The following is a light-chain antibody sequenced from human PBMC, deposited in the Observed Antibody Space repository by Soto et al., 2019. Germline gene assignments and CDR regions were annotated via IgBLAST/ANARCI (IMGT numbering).Light chain of an antibody. V-gene: IGKV2-28*01. J-gene: IGKJ4*01. CDR1: QSLLNRNGQNC. Sequence: DIVMTQSPLSLPVTPGEPASISCRSSQSLLNRNGQNCLDWYLQKPGQSPQLLIHMGFIRASGVPDRFSGSGSGTYFTLTISRVEAEDVGVYYCMQALESPPTLGGGTKVEIK. CDR2: MGF. CDR3: MQALESPPT.